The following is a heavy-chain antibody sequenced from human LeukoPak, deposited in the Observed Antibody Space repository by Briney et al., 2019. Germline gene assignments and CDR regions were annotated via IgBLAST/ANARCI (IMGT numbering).Heavy chain of an antibody. Sequence: SVKLSCKASGATFSSYAISWKRQGPGQGLEWMRRIIPIFGIGKYEQKFQGRVTITADKSTSTAYMELSSLRSEDTAVYYWAGEQIVVVPAAYNWFDPWGQGTLVTVSS. D-gene: IGHD2-2*01. J-gene: IGHJ5*02. CDR1: GATFSSYA. CDR2: IIPIFGIG. CDR3: AGEQIVVVPAAYNWFDP. V-gene: IGHV1-69*04.